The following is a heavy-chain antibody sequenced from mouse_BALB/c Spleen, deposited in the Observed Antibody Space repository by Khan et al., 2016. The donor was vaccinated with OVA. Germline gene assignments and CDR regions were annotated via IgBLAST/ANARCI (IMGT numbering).Heavy chain of an antibody. CDR2: IWSGGST. V-gene: IGHV2-2*02. J-gene: IGHJ3*01. CDR3: ARNYDGDGGLAY. D-gene: IGHD2-3*01. Sequence: VQLVETGPGLVQPSQSLSISCTASGLSLTSYGVHWVRQSPGKGLEWLGVIWSGGSTDYNAAFKSKLNISKDNANSQAFFKMNSQQANDTAIYYCARNYDGDGGLAYWGQGTLVTVSA. CDR1: GLSLTSYG.